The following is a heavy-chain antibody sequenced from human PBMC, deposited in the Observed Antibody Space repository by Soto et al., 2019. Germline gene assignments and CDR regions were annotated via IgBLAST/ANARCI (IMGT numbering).Heavy chain of an antibody. D-gene: IGHD6-25*01. V-gene: IGHV1-8*01. CDR3: ARRKERSGPNYFDY. CDR1: GYNFTTYD. J-gene: IGHJ4*02. Sequence: ASVKVSCKASGYNFTTYDINWVRQAPGQGLEWMGWMNPYNGNAGYSQKFRGRVTMTRNTSISTAYMELSSLGSEDTAVYYCARRKERSGPNYFDYWGQGTLVTVSS. CDR2: MNPYNGNA.